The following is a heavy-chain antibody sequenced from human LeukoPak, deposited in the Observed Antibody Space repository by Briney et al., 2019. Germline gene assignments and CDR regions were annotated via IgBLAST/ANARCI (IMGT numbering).Heavy chain of an antibody. J-gene: IGHJ3*02. CDR2: ISSSSSYI. CDR1: GFTFSSYS. V-gene: IGHV3-21*01. CDR3: ARDERSSSGAFDI. D-gene: IGHD6-6*01. Sequence: GGSLRLSCAASGFTFSSYSMNWVRQAPGKGLEWVSSISSSSSYIYYADSVKGRFTISRDNAKNSLYLQMNSLRAEDTAVYYCARDERSSSGAFDIWGQGTMVTVSS.